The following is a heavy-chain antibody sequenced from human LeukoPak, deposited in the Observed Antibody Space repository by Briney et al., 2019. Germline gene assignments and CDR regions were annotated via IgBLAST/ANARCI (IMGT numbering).Heavy chain of an antibody. D-gene: IGHD3-10*01. CDR1: GGTLSRYT. CDR2: VIPILGIA. J-gene: IGHJ4*02. Sequence: SVKVSFKASGGTLSRYTISSVRQAPGQGLEWMGRVIPILGIANYAQKFQGRVTITADKSTSTAYMELSSLRSEDTAVYYCASALGSYYGSGSPTTYWGQGTLVTVSS. CDR3: ASALGSYYGSGSPTTY. V-gene: IGHV1-69*02.